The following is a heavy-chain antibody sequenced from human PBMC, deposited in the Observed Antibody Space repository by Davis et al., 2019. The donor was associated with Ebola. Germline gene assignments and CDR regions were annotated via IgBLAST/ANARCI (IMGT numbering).Heavy chain of an antibody. CDR2: ISSSSSYI. V-gene: IGHV3-21*01. J-gene: IGHJ6*02. CDR1: GFTFSSYS. Sequence: GGSLRLSCAASGFTFSSYSMNWVRQAPGKGLEWVSSISSSSSYIYYADSVKGRFTISRDNAKISLYLQMNSLRAEDTAVYYCASVFSRVKEGNYYYYYGMDVWGQGTTVTVSS. CDR3: ASVFSRVKEGNYYYYYGMDV. D-gene: IGHD3-9*01.